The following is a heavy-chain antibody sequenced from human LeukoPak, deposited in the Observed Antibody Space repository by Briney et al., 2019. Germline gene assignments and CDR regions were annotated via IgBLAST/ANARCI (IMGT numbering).Heavy chain of an antibody. CDR2: MYYGGST. CDR3: VRQFSGSFNIKS. V-gene: IGHV4-39*01. Sequence: SETRSLTCTVSGGSISSFYWGWIRHPPGGGLEWVGSMYYGGSTSYTYHNPSLKSRVRISVDTSKNQFCLKLSSVTAAYTAAYFCVRQFSGSFNIKSWGEGTLVTVSS. J-gene: IGHJ5*02. CDR1: GGSISSFY. D-gene: IGHD1-26*01.